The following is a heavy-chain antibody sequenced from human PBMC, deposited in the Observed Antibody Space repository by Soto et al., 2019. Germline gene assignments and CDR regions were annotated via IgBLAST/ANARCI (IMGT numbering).Heavy chain of an antibody. CDR2: ISGSGGST. D-gene: IGHD6-13*01. V-gene: IGHV3-23*01. Sequence: GGSLRLSCAASGFTFSSYAMSWVRQAPGKGLEWVSAISGSGGSTYYADSVKGRFTISRDNSKNTLYLQMNSLRAEDTAVYYCAKGRLFSGYSSSWFPPFDYWGQGTLVTVSS. CDR1: GFTFSSYA. J-gene: IGHJ4*02. CDR3: AKGRLFSGYSSSWFPPFDY.